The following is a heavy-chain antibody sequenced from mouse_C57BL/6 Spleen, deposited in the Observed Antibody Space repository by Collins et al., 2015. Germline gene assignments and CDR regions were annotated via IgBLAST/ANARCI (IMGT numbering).Heavy chain of an antibody. CDR1: GYTFTSYW. V-gene: IGHV1-64*01. Sequence: QVQLQQPGAELVKPGASVKLSCKASGYTFTSYWMHWVKQRPGQGLEWIGMIHPNSGNTNYDEKFKIKATLTADKSSSTAYMQLSSLTSDDSAVYYCVSAYDYDYWYFDVWGTGTTVTVSS. CDR2: IHPNSGNT. CDR3: VSAYDYDYWYFDV. D-gene: IGHD2-4*01. J-gene: IGHJ1*03.